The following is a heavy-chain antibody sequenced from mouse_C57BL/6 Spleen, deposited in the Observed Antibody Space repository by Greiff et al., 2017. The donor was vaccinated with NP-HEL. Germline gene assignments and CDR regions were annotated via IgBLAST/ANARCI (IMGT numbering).Heavy chain of an antibody. CDR3: ARSLLRSWYFDV. CDR1: GYAFTNYL. V-gene: IGHV1-54*01. Sequence: QVHVKQSGAELVRPGTSVKVSCKASGYAFTNYLIEWVKQRPGQGLEWIGVINPGSGGTNYNEKFKGKATLTADKSSSTAYMQLSSLTSEDSAVYFCARSLLRSWYFDVWGTGTTVTVSS. D-gene: IGHD1-2*01. CDR2: INPGSGGT. J-gene: IGHJ1*03.